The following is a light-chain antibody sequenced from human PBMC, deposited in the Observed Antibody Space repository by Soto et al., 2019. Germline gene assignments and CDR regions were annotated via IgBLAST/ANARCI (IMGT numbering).Light chain of an antibody. CDR2: DAS. CDR3: QQYNNWPLWT. CDR1: QSVSNY. V-gene: IGKV3-11*01. Sequence: EIVLTQSPATLSLSPGERATLSCRASQSVSNYLAWYQQKPGQAPRLLIYDASNRATDIPARFSGSGSGTDFTLTISSLEPEDFAVYYCQQYNNWPLWTFGQGTKVEIK. J-gene: IGKJ1*01.